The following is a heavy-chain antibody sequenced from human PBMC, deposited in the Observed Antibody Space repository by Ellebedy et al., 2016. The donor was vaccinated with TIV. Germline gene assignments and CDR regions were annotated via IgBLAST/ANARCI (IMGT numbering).Heavy chain of an antibody. D-gene: IGHD3-16*01. V-gene: IGHV3-30*02. J-gene: IGHJ4*02. CDR1: GFTFSSYG. CDR3: ARASGEYFGPESLYCDY. Sequence: PGGSLRLSCAASGFTFSSYGMHWVRQAQGKGLEWVAFMRYDGSYKHLADSVEGRLTISRDNSKNTLYLQMNSLRPEDTAVYYCARASGEYFGPESLYCDYWGQGTLVTVSS. CDR2: MRYDGSYK.